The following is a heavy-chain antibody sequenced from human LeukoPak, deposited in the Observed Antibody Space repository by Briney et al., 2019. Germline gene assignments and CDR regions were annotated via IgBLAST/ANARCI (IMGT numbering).Heavy chain of an antibody. CDR3: ASPNYYYYMDV. V-gene: IGHV3-53*01. CDR2: IYSGGST. Sequence: PGWSLTLSCAASGFTVSSNYMSWVRQAPGKGLEWVSVIYSGGSTYYADSANGRFTISRDNSKNTLHLQMNSLRAEDTAVYYCASPNYYYYMDVWGKGTTVTVSS. CDR1: GFTVSSNY. J-gene: IGHJ6*03.